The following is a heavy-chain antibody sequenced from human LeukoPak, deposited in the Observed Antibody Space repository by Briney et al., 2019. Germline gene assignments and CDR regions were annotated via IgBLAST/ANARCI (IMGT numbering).Heavy chain of an antibody. CDR1: GFTVSSNY. CDR2: IYSGGST. D-gene: IGHD2-8*01. V-gene: IGHV3-66*01. Sequence: GGSLRLSCAASGFTVSSNYMSWVRQAPGKGLEWVSVIYSGGSTYYADSVKGRFTISRDNAKNSLYLQMNSLRAEDTAVYYCARDLGVPTNYWGQGTLVTVSS. J-gene: IGHJ4*02. CDR3: ARDLGVPTNY.